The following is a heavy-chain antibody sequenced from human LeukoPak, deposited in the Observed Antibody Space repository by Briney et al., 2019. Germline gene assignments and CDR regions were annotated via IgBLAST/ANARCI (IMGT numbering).Heavy chain of an antibody. Sequence: PGGSLRLSCAASGFTVSSNYMSWVRQAPGKGLEWVSAISGSGGSTYYADSVKGRFTISRDNSKNTLYLQMNSLRAEDTAVYYCAKDGRDSSGYRFDYWGQGTLVTVSS. D-gene: IGHD3-22*01. J-gene: IGHJ4*02. CDR3: AKDGRDSSGYRFDY. CDR2: ISGSGGST. V-gene: IGHV3-23*01. CDR1: GFTVSSNY.